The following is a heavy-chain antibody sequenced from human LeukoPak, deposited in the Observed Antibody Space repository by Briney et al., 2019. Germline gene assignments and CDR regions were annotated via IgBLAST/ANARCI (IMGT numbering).Heavy chain of an antibody. V-gene: IGHV3-30-3*01. CDR3: ARVDTAMEIYYYYGMDV. CDR1: GFTFSSYA. J-gene: IGHJ6*02. CDR2: ISYDGSNK. Sequence: GGSLRLSCAVSGFTFSSYAMHWVRQAPGKGLEWVAVISYDGSNKYYADSVKGRFTISRDNSKNTLYLQMNSLRAGDTAVYYCARVDTAMEIYYYYGMDVWGQGTTVTVSS. D-gene: IGHD5-18*01.